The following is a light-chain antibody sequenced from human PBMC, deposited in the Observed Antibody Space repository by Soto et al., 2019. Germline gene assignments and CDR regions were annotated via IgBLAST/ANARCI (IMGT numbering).Light chain of an antibody. CDR2: EVA. Sequence: QSALTQPASVSGSPGQSITISCSGTSSDVGGYNYVSWYQQHPGKAPKLMIYEVANRPSGVSDRFSGSKSGNTASLTISGLRAEDGADYYCTSITSRSYVVFGGGTKLTVL. J-gene: IGLJ2*01. V-gene: IGLV2-14*01. CDR1: SSDVGGYNY. CDR3: TSITSRSYVV.